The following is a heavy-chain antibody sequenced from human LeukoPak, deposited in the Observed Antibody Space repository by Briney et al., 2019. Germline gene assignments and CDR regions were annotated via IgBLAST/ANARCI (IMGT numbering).Heavy chain of an antibody. D-gene: IGHD3-3*01. V-gene: IGHV1-18*01. CDR1: GYTFTSYG. CDR2: ISAYSGNT. Sequence: ASVKVSCKASGYTFTSYGITWVRQAPGQGLEWMGWISAYSGNTNYAQKLQGRVTMTTDTSTSTAYMELRSLRSDDTAVYYCARAGFTISGVVTCDYWGLGTLVTVSS. J-gene: IGHJ4*02. CDR3: ARAGFTISGVVTCDY.